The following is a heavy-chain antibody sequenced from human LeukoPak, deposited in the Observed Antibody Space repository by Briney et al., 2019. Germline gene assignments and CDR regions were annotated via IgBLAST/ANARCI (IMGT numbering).Heavy chain of an antibody. Sequence: SVKVSCKASGVTFNSYTINWVRQAPAQGLEGMGSIIPIFGTANYAQWFQGRLTITTDESTSTAYMELSSLRSEDTAVYYCATRTHNSYAEGWYFDLWGRGTLVTVSS. CDR3: ATRTHNSYAEGWYFDL. D-gene: IGHD5-18*01. J-gene: IGHJ2*01. V-gene: IGHV1-69*05. CDR1: GVTFNSYT. CDR2: IIPIFGTA.